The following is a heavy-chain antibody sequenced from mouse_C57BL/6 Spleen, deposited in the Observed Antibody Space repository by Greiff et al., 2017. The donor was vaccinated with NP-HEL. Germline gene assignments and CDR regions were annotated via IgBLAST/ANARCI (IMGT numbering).Heavy chain of an antibody. J-gene: IGHJ3*01. V-gene: IGHV2-9-1*01. CDR3: ARNYDYDEEAFAY. D-gene: IGHD2-4*01. CDR2: IWTGGGT. CDR1: GFSLTSYA. Sequence: VQLVESGPGLVAPSQSLSITCTVSGFSLTSYAISWVRQPPGTGLAWLGVIWTGGGTNYNSALKSRLSISKDNSKSQVFLKMNSLQTDDTARYYCARNYDYDEEAFAYWGQGTLVTVSA.